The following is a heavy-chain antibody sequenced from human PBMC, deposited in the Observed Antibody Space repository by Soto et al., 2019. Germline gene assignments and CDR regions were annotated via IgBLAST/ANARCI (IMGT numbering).Heavy chain of an antibody. CDR2: IKQDGSEK. CDR1: GFTLSSYW. J-gene: IGHJ4*02. V-gene: IGHV3-7*03. CDR3: ARSEQASFDY. Sequence: GGSLRLSCAASGFTLSSYWMSWVRQAPGKGLEWVANIKQDGSEKYYVDSVKGRFIISRDNAKNSLYLQMNSLRAEDTAVYYCARSEQASFDYWGQGTLVTVSS. D-gene: IGHD6-13*01.